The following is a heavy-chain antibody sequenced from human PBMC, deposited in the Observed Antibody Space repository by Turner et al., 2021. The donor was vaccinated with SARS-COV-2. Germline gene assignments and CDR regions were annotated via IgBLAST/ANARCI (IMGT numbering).Heavy chain of an antibody. J-gene: IGHJ4*02. V-gene: IGHV3-30-3*01. D-gene: IGHD2-2*01. CDR2: ISYDGSNK. Sequence: QVQLVESGGGLVQPGRSLRLSCAASGFTFSSYAMHWVRQAPGKGLEWVAVISYDGSNKYYSDSVKGRFTISRDNSKNTLYLQMNSLRAEDTAVYYCARDREDCSSTSCYEANWGQGTLVTVSS. CDR1: GFTFSSYA. CDR3: ARDREDCSSTSCYEAN.